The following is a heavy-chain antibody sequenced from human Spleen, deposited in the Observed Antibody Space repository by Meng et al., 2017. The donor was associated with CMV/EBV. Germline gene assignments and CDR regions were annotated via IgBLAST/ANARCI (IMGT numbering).Heavy chain of an antibody. CDR3: ARGYYDSSGAL. CDR1: GFTFSTYW. D-gene: IGHD3-22*01. Sequence: GESLKISCAASGFTFSTYWMTWVRQAPGKGLEWVANIKQDGRESNYVESVKGRFTISRDNAKNSLYLQMNSLRAEDTAVYYCARGYYDSSGALWGQGTLVTVSS. CDR2: IKQDGRES. J-gene: IGHJ4*02. V-gene: IGHV3-7*01.